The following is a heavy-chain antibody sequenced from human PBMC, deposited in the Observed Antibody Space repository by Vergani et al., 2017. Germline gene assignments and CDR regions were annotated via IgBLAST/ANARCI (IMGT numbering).Heavy chain of an antibody. CDR2: INHSGST. V-gene: IGHV4-34*01. Sequence: QVQLQESGPGLVKPSETLSLTCAVYGGSFSGYYWSWIRQPPGKGLEWIGEINHSGSTNYNPSLKSRVTISVDTSKNQFSLKLSSVTAADTAVYYWARGLSSSRPEYYYYMDGWGKGTTVTVSS. D-gene: IGHD6-6*01. CDR1: GGSFSGYY. J-gene: IGHJ6*03. CDR3: ARGLSSSRPEYYYYMDG.